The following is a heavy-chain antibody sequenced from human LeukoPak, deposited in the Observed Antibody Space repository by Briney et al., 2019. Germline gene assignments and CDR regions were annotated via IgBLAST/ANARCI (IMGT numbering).Heavy chain of an antibody. V-gene: IGHV3-15*01. CDR3: ARLLPSDPTVTTYPYYFDY. CDR2: IKTKTDGGTT. Sequence: GGSLRLSCAASGFTFNNAWMSWVRQAPGKGLEWVGRIKTKTDGGTTDYGAPVEGRFTISRDDSKNTLYLQMNTLKTEDTAVYYCARLLPSDPTVTTYPYYFDYWGQGTLVTVSS. D-gene: IGHD4-17*01. J-gene: IGHJ4*02. CDR1: GFTFNNAW.